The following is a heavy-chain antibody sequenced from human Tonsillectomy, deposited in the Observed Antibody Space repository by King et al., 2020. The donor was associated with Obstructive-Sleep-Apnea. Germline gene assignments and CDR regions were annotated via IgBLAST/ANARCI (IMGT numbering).Heavy chain of an antibody. D-gene: IGHD5-18*01. CDR1: GGSFRGYY. Sequence: VQLQQWGAGLLKPSETLSLNCAVYGGSFRGYYWSWIRQPPGKGLEWIGEINHSGSTNYNPSLKSRVSISVDTSKSQFSLKLTSVTAADTAVNFCARMETAMLYFDSWGQGTLVSVSS. CDR2: INHSGST. CDR3: ARMETAMLYFDS. V-gene: IGHV4-34*01. J-gene: IGHJ4*02.